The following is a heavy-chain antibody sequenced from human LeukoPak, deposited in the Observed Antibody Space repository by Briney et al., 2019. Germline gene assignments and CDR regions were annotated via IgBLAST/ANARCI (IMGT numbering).Heavy chain of an antibody. J-gene: IGHJ4*02. Sequence: QPGESLRLSSAASGFIFSGYGIHWVRQAQGKGLEWAAFIRYDGSNTYYADSVKGRFTISKDNSKNTLYLQMNSLRGEDTAVYYCAKGLYGSGPGGIDYWGQGALVTVSS. CDR1: GFIFSGYG. D-gene: IGHD3-10*01. CDR3: AKGLYGSGPGGIDY. V-gene: IGHV3-30*02. CDR2: IRYDGSNT.